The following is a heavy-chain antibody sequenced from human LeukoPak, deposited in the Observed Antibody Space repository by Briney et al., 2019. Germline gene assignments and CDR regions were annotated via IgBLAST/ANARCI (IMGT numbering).Heavy chain of an antibody. CDR1: GFTFDDYV. Sequence: GGSLRLSCVASGFTFDDYVMHWVRQAPGKGLEFVSVISRDGESTYYADSVKGRFTVSRYNSENSLYLQMNSLRIEDTAVYYCAKERQAYYYGMDVWGQGTLVTVSS. CDR2: ISRDGEST. J-gene: IGHJ6*02. V-gene: IGHV3-43*02. CDR3: AKERQAYYYGMDV.